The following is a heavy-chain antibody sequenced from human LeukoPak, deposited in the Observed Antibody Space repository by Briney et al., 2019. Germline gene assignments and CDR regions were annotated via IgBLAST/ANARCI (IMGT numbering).Heavy chain of an antibody. CDR3: ARPATGYGGNSALDY. Sequence: PGGSLRLSCAASGFTFSGYGMNWVRQAPGKGVEWVSSISSSSSYIYYADSVKGRFTISRDNAKNSLYLQMNSLRAEDTAVYYCARPATGYGGNSALDYWGQGTLVTVSS. CDR2: ISSSSSYI. V-gene: IGHV3-21*01. CDR1: GFTFSGYG. D-gene: IGHD4-23*01. J-gene: IGHJ4*02.